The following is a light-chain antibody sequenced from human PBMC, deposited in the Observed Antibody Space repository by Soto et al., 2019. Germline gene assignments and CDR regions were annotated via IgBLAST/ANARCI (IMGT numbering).Light chain of an antibody. J-gene: IGKJ3*01. CDR1: QDIGTF. CDR2: AAS. Sequence: DFQMTQSPSSLSASVGDTVTITCRASQDIGTFLNWYQQKPGKAPKLLIYAASDLLSGVSSRFSGSGSGTDFSLTISSLQPEDFATYYCQQSYSKPQITFGPGTQVDMK. CDR3: QQSYSKPQIT. V-gene: IGKV1-39*01.